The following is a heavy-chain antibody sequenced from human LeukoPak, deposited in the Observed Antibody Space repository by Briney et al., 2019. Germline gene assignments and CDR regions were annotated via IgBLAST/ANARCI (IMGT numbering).Heavy chain of an antibody. CDR2: ISGSGGST. V-gene: IGHV3-23*01. D-gene: IGHD6-19*01. J-gene: IGHJ4*02. Sequence: GASLRLSCAASGFTFSSYAMSWVRQAPGKGLEWVSAISGSGGSTYYADSVKGRFTISRDNSKNTLYLRMNSLRAEDTAVYYCAKPSSRQWLVRVLFDYWGQGTLVTVSS. CDR3: AKPSSRQWLVRVLFDY. CDR1: GFTFSSYA.